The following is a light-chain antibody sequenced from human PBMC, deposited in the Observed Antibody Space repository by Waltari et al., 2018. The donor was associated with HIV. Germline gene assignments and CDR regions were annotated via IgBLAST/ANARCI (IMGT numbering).Light chain of an antibody. CDR1: NPHIRAGHN. V-gene: IGLV1-40*01. J-gene: IGLJ2*01. CDR2: DNT. CDR3: QSYDSSLSGVV. Sequence: QSVLRQPPSVSGAPGQRVTLSCTGSNPHIRAGHNVHWYQQLPGTAPKLLIYDNTNRPSGVPDRFSGSKSGTSTSLAIAGLQADDEADYYCQSYDSSLSGVVFGGGTRLTVL.